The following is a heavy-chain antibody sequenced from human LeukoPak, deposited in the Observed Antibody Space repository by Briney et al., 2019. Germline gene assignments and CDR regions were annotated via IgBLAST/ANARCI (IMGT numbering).Heavy chain of an antibody. CDR3: ARGPRGAYGSGSYYNGQGDFDY. J-gene: IGHJ4*02. D-gene: IGHD3-10*01. CDR2: IYSSGSA. V-gene: IGHV4-4*07. CDR1: GGSINNYY. Sequence: PSETLSLTCTVSGGSINNYYWSWIRQPAGEGLEWIGRIYSSGSASYNPSLKSRVTLSGDTSKNQFSLKLSSVTAADTAVYYCARGPRGAYGSGSYYNGQGDFDYWGQGTLVTVSS.